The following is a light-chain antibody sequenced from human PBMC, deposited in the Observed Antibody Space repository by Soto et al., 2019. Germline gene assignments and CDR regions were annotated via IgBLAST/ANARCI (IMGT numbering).Light chain of an antibody. CDR2: SGS. CDR1: QSLLHSDGYNY. J-gene: IGKJ1*01. Sequence: EIVLTQSSLSLPVTPGEPASISCRSSQSLLHSDGYNYLDWYLQKPGQSPQLLIYSGSHRASGVPDRFSGSGSGTDFTLKISRVEAEDVGVYYCMQALQTPWTFGQGTKVDIK. V-gene: IGKV2-28*01. CDR3: MQALQTPWT.